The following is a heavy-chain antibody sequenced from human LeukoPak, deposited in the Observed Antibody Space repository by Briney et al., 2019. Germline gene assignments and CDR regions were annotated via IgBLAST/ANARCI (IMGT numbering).Heavy chain of an antibody. V-gene: IGHV3-7*01. Sequence: GGSLRLSCVASGISFGSYSMTWVRQAPGKGLEWVANIDPDGSEKDYVESVKGRLTISRDNAKKILYLQMNSLRADDTAVYYCAIPSSYDGSRYYHAYWGQGTLVSVSS. CDR1: GISFGSYS. D-gene: IGHD3-22*01. CDR2: IDPDGSEK. J-gene: IGHJ4*02. CDR3: AIPSSYDGSRYYHAY.